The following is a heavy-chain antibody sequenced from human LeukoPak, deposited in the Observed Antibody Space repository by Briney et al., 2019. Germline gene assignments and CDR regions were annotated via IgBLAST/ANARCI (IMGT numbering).Heavy chain of an antibody. CDR3: ARGDPRRRWLQESGLGY. Sequence: SETLSLTCTVSGYSISSGYYWGWIRQPPGKGLERIGSIYHSGSTYYNPSLKSRVTISVDTSKNQFSLKLSSVTAADTAVYYCARGDPRRRWLQESGLGYWGQGTLVTVSS. V-gene: IGHV4-38-2*02. J-gene: IGHJ4*02. CDR2: IYHSGST. CDR1: GYSISSGYY. D-gene: IGHD5-24*01.